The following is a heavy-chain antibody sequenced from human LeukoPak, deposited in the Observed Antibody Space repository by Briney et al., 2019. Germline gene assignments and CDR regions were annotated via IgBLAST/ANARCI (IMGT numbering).Heavy chain of an antibody. Sequence: SETLSLTCTVSGGSISSYYWSWIRRPPGKGLEWIGYIYYSGSTNYNPSLKSRVTISVDTSKNQFSLKLSSVTAADTAVYYCASTPTYCGGDCYLLFDYWGQGTLVTVSS. V-gene: IGHV4-59*08. D-gene: IGHD2-21*02. CDR3: ASTPTYCGGDCYLLFDY. CDR2: IYYSGST. J-gene: IGHJ4*02. CDR1: GGSISSYY.